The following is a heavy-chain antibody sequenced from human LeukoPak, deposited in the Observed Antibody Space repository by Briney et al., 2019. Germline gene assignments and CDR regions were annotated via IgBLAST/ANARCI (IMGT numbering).Heavy chain of an antibody. J-gene: IGHJ6*02. Sequence: PSETLSLTCTVSGASISSFYWGWIRQPPGKGLEFIGYVYYTGSTNYTPSLESRVTISLDTSKNEFSLKMSSVTAADTAVYYCARVPVYYGMDVWGQGTTVTVSS. CDR1: GASISSFY. CDR2: VYYTGST. CDR3: ARVPVYYGMDV. V-gene: IGHV4-59*01.